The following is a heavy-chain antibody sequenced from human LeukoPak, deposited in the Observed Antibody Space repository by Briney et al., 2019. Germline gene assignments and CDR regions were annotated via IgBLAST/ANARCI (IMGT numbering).Heavy chain of an antibody. V-gene: IGHV4-59*08. CDR3: ARTNSDSSGYYRLFDY. J-gene: IGHJ4*02. CDR1: GGSISSYY. D-gene: IGHD3-22*01. CDR2: IYYSGST. Sequence: SETLSLTCTVSGGSISSYYWSWIRQPPGKGLEWIGYIYYSGSTNYNPSLKSRVTISVDTSKTQFSLKLSSVTAADTAVYYCARTNSDSSGYYRLFDYWGQGTLVTVSS.